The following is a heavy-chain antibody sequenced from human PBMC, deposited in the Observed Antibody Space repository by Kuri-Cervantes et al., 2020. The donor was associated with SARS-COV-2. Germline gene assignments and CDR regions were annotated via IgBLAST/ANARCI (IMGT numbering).Heavy chain of an antibody. CDR3: ARGSLVWRYDYYYYYMDV. V-gene: IGHV3-13*01. D-gene: IGHD3-3*01. CDR2: IGTAGDT. CDR1: GFTFSSYD. J-gene: IGHJ6*03. Sequence: GESLKISCAASGFTFSSYDMHWVRQATGKGLEWVSAIGTAGDTYYPGSVKGRFTISRENAKNSLYLQMNSLRAGVTAVYYCARGSLVWRYDYYYYYMDVWGKGTTVTVSS.